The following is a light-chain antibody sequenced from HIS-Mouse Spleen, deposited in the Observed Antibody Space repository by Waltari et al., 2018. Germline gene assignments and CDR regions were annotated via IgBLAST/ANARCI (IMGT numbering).Light chain of an antibody. CDR2: SNN. CDR3: AAWDDSLNGYV. J-gene: IGLJ1*01. V-gene: IGLV1-44*01. Sequence: QSVLTQPPSASGTPGQRVTTACSGSSPNIGGNTVNWYQQLPGTAPKLLIYSNNQRPSGVPDRFSGSKSGTSASLAISGLQSEDEADYYCAAWDDSLNGYVFGTGTKVTVL. CDR1: SPNIGGNT.